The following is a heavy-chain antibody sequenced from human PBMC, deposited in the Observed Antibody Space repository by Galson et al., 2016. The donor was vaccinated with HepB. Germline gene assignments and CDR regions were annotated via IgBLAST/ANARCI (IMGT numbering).Heavy chain of an antibody. J-gene: IGHJ3*02. CDR1: GASLNRNAYY. D-gene: IGHD2-21*02. V-gene: IGHV4-39*01. CDR2: IYYSGNT. CDR3: ARHRTYGDSPAAFEI. Sequence: SETLSLTCTVSGASLNRNAYYWDWIRQPPGKGLEWIGTIYYSGNTYYNPSLKSRVTISVDTSKNQFFLKLSSVTAADTAVYYCARHRTYGDSPAAFEIWGQGTMVTVSS.